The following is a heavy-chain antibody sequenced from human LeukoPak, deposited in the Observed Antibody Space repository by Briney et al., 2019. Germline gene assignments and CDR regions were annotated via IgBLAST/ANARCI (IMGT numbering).Heavy chain of an antibody. D-gene: IGHD3-16*01. CDR1: GFMFDDYA. CDR2: ISWNSGSI. J-gene: IGHJ4*02. Sequence: GGSLRLSCAAPGFMFDDYAMHWVRQAPGKGLEWVSGISWNSGSIGYADSVKGRFTISRDNAKNSLYLQMNSLRAEDTALYYCAKGMPYDYVWGSPVDYWGQGTLVTVSS. V-gene: IGHV3-9*01. CDR3: AKGMPYDYVWGSPVDY.